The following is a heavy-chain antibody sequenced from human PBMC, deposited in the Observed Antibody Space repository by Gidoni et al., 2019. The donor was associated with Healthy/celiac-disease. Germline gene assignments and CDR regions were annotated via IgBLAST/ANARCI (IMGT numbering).Heavy chain of an antibody. CDR2: IYTSGST. D-gene: IGHD6-6*01. V-gene: IGHV4-61*02. CDR3: ARGEGSEYSSSSRAFDI. Sequence: QVQLQESGPGLVKPSQTLSLTCTVAGGSISSGSYYWSWIRQPAGKGLEWIGRIYTSGSTNYNPSLKSRVNISVDTSQNQFSLKLSPVTAADTAGYYCARGEGSEYSSSSRAFDIWGQGTMVTVSS. CDR1: GGSISSGSYY. J-gene: IGHJ3*02.